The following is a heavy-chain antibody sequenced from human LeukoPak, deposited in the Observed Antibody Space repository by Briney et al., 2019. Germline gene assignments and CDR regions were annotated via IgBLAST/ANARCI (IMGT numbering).Heavy chain of an antibody. D-gene: IGHD6-13*01. J-gene: IGHJ6*03. CDR3: ARDGESSSWYYYYYYMDV. CDR1: GFTFSSYA. V-gene: IGHV3-64*01. CDR2: ISSNGGST. Sequence: GGSLRLSCAASGFTFSSYAMHWVRQAPGKGLEYVSAISSNGGSTYYANSVKGRFTISRDNSKNTLYLQMGSLRAEDMAVYYCARDGESSSWYYYYYYMDVWGKGTTVTVSS.